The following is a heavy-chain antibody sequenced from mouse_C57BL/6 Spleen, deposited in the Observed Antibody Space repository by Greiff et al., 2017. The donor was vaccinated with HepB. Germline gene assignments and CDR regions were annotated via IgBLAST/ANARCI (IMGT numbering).Heavy chain of an antibody. CDR2: IDPSDSYT. V-gene: IGHV1-69*01. CDR3: ARGPLYGSSPYWYFDV. J-gene: IGHJ1*03. CDR1: GYTFTSYW. Sequence: QVQLQQPGAELVMPGASVKLSCKASGYTFTSYWMHWVKQRPGQGLEWIGEIDPSDSYTNYNQKFKGKSTLTVDKSSSTAYMQLSSLTSEDSAVYYCARGPLYGSSPYWYFDVWGTGTTVTVSS. D-gene: IGHD1-1*01.